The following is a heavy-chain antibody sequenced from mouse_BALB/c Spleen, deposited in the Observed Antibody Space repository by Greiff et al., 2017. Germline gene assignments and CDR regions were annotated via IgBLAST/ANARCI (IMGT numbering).Heavy chain of an antibody. V-gene: IGHV1-14*01. CDR2: INPYNDGT. D-gene: IGHD1-1*01. J-gene: IGHJ2*01. CDR3: AREDYYGSSSFDY. CDR1: GYIFTSYV. Sequence: EVQLQESGPELVKPGASVKMSCKASGYIFTSYVMHWVKQKPGQGLEWIGYINPYNDGTKYNEKFKGKATLTSDKSSSTAYMELSSLTSEDSAVFYCAREDYYGSSSFDYWGQGTTLTVSS.